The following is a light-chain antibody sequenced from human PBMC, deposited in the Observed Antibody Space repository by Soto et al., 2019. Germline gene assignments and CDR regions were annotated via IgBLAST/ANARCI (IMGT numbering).Light chain of an antibody. V-gene: IGLV2-11*01. CDR2: DVS. J-gene: IGLJ1*01. CDR1: SSDVGGYNY. CDR3: CSYAGSYTRYV. Sequence: QSALTQPRSVSGSPGQSVTISCIGTSSDVGGYNYVSWYQQHPGKAPKLMIYDVSKRPSGVPDRFSGSKSGNTASLTISGLQAEDEADYYCCSYAGSYTRYVFGTGTKLTVL.